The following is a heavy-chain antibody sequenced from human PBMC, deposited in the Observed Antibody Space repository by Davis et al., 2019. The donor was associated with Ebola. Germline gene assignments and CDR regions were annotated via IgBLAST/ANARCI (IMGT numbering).Heavy chain of an antibody. J-gene: IGHJ6*04. CDR3: ARGDTDMALYYYGLDV. CDR1: RFSFRSYG. D-gene: IGHD5-18*01. CDR2: IWYDGSNK. Sequence: GGSLRLSCAASRFSFRSYGMHWVRQAPGKGLEWVAVIWYDGSNKYYADSLRGRFTVSRDNSKKTLYLQMNGLRAEDTGLYYCARGDTDMALYYYGLDVWGKGTTVTVSS. V-gene: IGHV3-33*08.